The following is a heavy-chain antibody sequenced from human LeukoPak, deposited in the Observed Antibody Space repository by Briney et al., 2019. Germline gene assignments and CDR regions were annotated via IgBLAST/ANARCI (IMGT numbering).Heavy chain of an antibody. CDR2: VYDSRST. CDR1: GGSIRRSYCY. J-gene: IGHJ4*02. CDR3: ARSPLPYGAGRGYFDY. D-gene: IGHD3-10*01. V-gene: IGHV4-39*01. Sequence: SETLSLTCTVSGGSIRRSYCYLGWIRQTPGKGLERIGSVYDSRSTQYSPSLKIRLTVSVDTSKNQFSLNLTSVTATDTAVYYCARSPLPYGAGRGYFDYWGRGTLVTVSS.